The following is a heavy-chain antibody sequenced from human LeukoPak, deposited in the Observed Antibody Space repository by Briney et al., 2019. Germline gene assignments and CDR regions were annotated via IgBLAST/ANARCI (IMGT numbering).Heavy chain of an antibody. D-gene: IGHD2-2*01. CDR3: AREMFGTSRPSDY. CDR1: GYTFSNYS. CDR2: INVGSSNA. J-gene: IGHJ4*02. Sequence: APVQVSCKAPGYTFSNYSMHLVRRAPGQGLEWMGWINVGSSNARYSQKFQGRLTITRDTSASTAYMELSSLRSEDTAVYYCAREMFGTSRPSDYWGQGTLVTVSS. V-gene: IGHV1-3*01.